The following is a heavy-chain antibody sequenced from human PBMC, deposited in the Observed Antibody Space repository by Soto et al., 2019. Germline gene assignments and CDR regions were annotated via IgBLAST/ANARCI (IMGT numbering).Heavy chain of an antibody. CDR3: ARQIYDSDTGPNFQYYFDS. CDR2: IDPSDSQT. Sequence: GESLKISCKGSGYSFAGYWITWVRQKPGKGLEWMGRIDPSDSQTYCSPSFRGHVTISVTKSITTVFLQWSSLRASDTAMYYCARQIYDSDTGPNFQYYFDSWGQGTPVTVSS. J-gene: IGHJ4*02. D-gene: IGHD3-22*01. CDR1: GYSFAGYW. V-gene: IGHV5-10-1*01.